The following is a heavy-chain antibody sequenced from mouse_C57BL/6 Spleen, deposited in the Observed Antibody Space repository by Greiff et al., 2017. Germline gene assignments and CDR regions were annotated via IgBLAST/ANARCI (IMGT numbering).Heavy chain of an antibody. V-gene: IGHV3-6*01. D-gene: IGHD2-4*01. J-gene: IGHJ2*01. Sequence: EVKLLESGPGLVKPSQSLSLSCSVTGYSITSGYYWNWIRQFPGNKLEWMGYISYDGSTNYNPYLKNRISITRDTSTNQFFLKLNSVTTEETATYYCARDDYDYFDYWGQGTTLTVSS. CDR3: ARDDYDYFDY. CDR2: ISYDGST. CDR1: GYSITSGYY.